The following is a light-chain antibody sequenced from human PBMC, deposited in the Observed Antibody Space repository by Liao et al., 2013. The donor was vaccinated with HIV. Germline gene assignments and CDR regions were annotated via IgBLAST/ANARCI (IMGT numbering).Light chain of an antibody. CDR2: QDS. CDR3: QVWDSSSDHPDGV. Sequence: SYELTQPPSVSVSPGQTASITCSGDKLGNKYGCWYQQKPGQSPVLVIYQDSKRPSGIPERFSGSNSGNTATLTISRVEAGDEADYYCQVWDSSSDHPDGVFGTGTKVTVL. J-gene: IGLJ1*01. CDR1: KLGNKY. V-gene: IGLV3-1*01.